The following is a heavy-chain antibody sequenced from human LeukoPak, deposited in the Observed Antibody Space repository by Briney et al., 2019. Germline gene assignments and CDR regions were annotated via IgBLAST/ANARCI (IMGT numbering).Heavy chain of an antibody. D-gene: IGHD3-10*01. J-gene: IGHJ4*02. CDR3: GKDRDALIRGVTIDF. CDR2: ISSSDTYI. Sequence: GGSLRLSCAASGFTFSSYSMNWVRQAPGKGLEWVSSISSSDTYIYHADSVKGRFTISRDNAKNSLYLQMNSLRVEDTAVYYCGKDRDALIRGVTIDFWGQGTLVTVSS. CDR1: GFTFSSYS. V-gene: IGHV3-21*01.